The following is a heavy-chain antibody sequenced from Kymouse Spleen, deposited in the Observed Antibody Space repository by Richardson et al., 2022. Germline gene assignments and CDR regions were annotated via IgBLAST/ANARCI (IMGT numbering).Heavy chain of an antibody. V-gene: IGHV3-15*01. CDR3: TTDRWFGELLSDY. J-gene: IGHJ4*02. CDR2: IKSKTDGGTT. D-gene: IGHD3-10*01. CDR1: GFTFSNAW. Sequence: EVQLVESGGGLVKPGGSLRLSCAASGFTFSNAWMSWVRQAPGKGLEWVGRIKSKTDGGTTDYAAPVKGRFTISRDDSKNTLYLQMNSLKTEDTAVYYCTTDRWFGELLSDYWGQGTLVTVSS.